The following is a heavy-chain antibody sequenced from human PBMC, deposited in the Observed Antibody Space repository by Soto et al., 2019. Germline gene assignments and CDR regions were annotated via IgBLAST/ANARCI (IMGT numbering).Heavy chain of an antibody. CDR3: ARERDYYDSSAWFDP. V-gene: IGHV4-30-4*01. CDR2: IYYSGST. CDR1: GGSISSGDYY. J-gene: IGHJ5*02. Sequence: QVQLQESGPGLVKPSQTLSLTCTVSGGSISSGDYYWSWIRQPPGKGLEWIGYIYYSGSTYYNPSLKSRVTISVDTSKNQFSLKLSSVTAADTAVYYCARERDYYDSSAWFDPWGQGNLVTVSS. D-gene: IGHD3-22*01.